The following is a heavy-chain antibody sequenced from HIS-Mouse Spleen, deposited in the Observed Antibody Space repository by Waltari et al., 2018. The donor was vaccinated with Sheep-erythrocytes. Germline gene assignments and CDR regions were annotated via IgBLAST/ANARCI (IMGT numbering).Heavy chain of an antibody. V-gene: IGHV4-39*07. CDR3: ARVSVAARFDY. Sequence: QLQLQESGPGLVKPSETLSLTCTVSGVSISSSSYYWGWIRQPPGKGLEWIGSIYYSGRHYYNPSLKSRVTISVDTSKNQFSLKLSSVTAADTAVYYCARVSVAARFDYWGQGTLVTVSS. D-gene: IGHD6-6*01. CDR2: IYYSGRH. J-gene: IGHJ4*02. CDR1: GVSISSSSYY.